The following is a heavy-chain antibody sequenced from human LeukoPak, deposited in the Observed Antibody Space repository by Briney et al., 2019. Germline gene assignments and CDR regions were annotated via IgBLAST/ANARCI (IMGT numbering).Heavy chain of an antibody. V-gene: IGHV3-48*03. CDR1: GFTFSSYE. CDR2: ISSSGNTI. J-gene: IGHJ4*02. D-gene: IGHD6-19*01. CDR3: ARKGGSGWYMDYFDY. Sequence: GGSLRLSCAASGFTFSSYEMNWVRQAPGKGLDWVSYISSSGNTIYYADSLKGRFTISRDNAKNSLYLQMNSLRAEDTAVYYCARKGGSGWYMDYFDYWGQGALVTVSS.